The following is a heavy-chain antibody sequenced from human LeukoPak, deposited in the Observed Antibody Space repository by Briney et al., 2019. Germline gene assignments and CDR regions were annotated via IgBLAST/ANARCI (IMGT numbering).Heavy chain of an antibody. CDR3: TRGDYYDSGGYYFLFDY. J-gene: IGHJ4*02. CDR1: GFTFGDYG. CDR2: IRSKPYGSTT. V-gene: IGHV3-49*04. Sequence: KPGRSLRLSCTGSGFTFGDYGMSWVRQAPGKGLEGVGFIRSKPYGSTTEYAASVKGRFTISRDDSESIAYLQMNSLKTEDTAVYYCTRGDYYDSGGYYFLFDYWGQGTLVAVSS. D-gene: IGHD3-22*01.